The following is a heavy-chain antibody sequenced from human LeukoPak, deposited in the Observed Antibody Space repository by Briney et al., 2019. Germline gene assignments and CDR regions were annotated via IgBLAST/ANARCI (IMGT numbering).Heavy chain of an antibody. CDR3: ARGTNADY. CDR1: GFTFSSYE. CDR2: ISGSGTAI. J-gene: IGHJ4*02. V-gene: IGHV3-48*03. Sequence: GGSLRLSCAASGFTFSSYEMNWVRQAPGKGLEWVSYISGSGTAISYADSVKGRFTISRDNAKNSLFLQMNSLRAEDTAVNYCARGTNADYWGQGTLVTVSS. D-gene: IGHD2-8*01.